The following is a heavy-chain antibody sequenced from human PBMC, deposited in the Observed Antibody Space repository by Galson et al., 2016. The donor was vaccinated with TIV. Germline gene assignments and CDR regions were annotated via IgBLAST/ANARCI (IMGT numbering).Heavy chain of an antibody. CDR3: ARSGDYGDY. Sequence: LEWMGWMNPNSGNTGYAQKFRGRVTMTRNTSVRTAYMELSSLRSEDTAVYYCARSGDYGDYWGQGTLVTVSS. J-gene: IGHJ4*02. D-gene: IGHD4-17*01. V-gene: IGHV1-8*01. CDR2: MNPNSGNT.